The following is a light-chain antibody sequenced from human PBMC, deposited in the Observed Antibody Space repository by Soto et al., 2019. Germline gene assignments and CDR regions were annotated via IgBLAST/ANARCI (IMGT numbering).Light chain of an antibody. J-gene: IGKJ4*02. CDR1: QSISSW. CDR2: DAY. Sequence: DIQMTQYPSTLSASVGDRFTITCMASQSISSWLAWYQQKPGKAPKLLIYDAYSLESGVTSRFSGSGSGTEFTLTISSLQPDDFATYYCQQYNSYSWTVGPGTKVEIK. CDR3: QQYNSYSWT. V-gene: IGKV1-5*01.